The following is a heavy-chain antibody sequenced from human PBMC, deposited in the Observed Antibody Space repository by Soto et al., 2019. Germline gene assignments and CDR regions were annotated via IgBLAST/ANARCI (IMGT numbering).Heavy chain of an antibody. V-gene: IGHV3-33*01. CDR1: GFTFSSYG. Sequence: GGSLRLSCAASGFTFSSYGMHWVRQAPGKGLEWVAVIWYDGTDITYEDSVKGRFTISRDNSKNTLYLQMNSLRAEDTAVYYCARDYDFWSGYYCLDYWGQGTLVTVS. D-gene: IGHD3-3*01. J-gene: IGHJ4*02. CDR3: ARDYDFWSGYYCLDY. CDR2: IWYDGTDI.